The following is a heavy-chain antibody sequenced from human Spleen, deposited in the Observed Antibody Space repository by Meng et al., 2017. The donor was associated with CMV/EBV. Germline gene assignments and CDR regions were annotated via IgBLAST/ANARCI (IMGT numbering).Heavy chain of an antibody. V-gene: IGHV3-30*02. J-gene: IGHJ6*02. CDR3: AKDFKGHFSMDV. CDR1: GFTFVTYN. CDR2: LKNDGGNGEK. Sequence: GESLKISCVASGFTFVTYNVHWVRQAPGRGLEWLTLLKNDGGNGEKYYIESVKGRFTITLDDSKNTLYLQLNSLRGDDTAVYYCAKDFKGHFSMDVWGQGTTVTVSS. D-gene: IGHD5-12*01.